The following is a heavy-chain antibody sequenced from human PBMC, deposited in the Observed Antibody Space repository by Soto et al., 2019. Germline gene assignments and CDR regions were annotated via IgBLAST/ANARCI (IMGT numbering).Heavy chain of an antibody. D-gene: IGHD3-10*01. Sequence: QVQLVESGGGLVKPGGSLRLSCAASGFTFSDYYMSWIRQAPGKGLEWDSYISSSSSYTNYADSVKGRFTISRDNAKNSLYLQMNSLRAEDTAVYYCARELLWFGEYIDPWGQGTLVTVSS. CDR3: ARELLWFGEYIDP. J-gene: IGHJ5*02. CDR1: GFTFSDYY. CDR2: ISSSSSYT. V-gene: IGHV3-11*06.